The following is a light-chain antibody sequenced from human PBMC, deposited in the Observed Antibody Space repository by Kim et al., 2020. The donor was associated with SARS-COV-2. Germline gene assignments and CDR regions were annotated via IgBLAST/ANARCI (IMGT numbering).Light chain of an antibody. CDR1: TSNIENNY. J-gene: IGLJ3*02. V-gene: IGLV1-47*01. CDR3: AAWDDSLNGWV. CDR2: RND. Sequence: QSLLSQPPSASGTPGQTVTISCSGRTSNIENNYGYWFQQFPGTAPKLLMFRNDQRPTGIPDRFSGSKSGTSVSLAISGLRAEDEADYYCAAWDDSLNGWVFGGGTKLTVL.